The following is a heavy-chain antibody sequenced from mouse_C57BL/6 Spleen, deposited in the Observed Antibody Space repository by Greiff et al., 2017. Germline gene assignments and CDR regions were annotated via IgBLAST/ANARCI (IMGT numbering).Heavy chain of an antibody. V-gene: IGHV1-62-2*01. J-gene: IGHJ2*01. CDR1: GYTFTEYT. D-gene: IGHD1-1*01. Sequence: VQLQQSGAELVKPGASVKLSCTASGYTFTEYTIHWVKQRSGQGLEWIGWFYPGSGSIKYNEKFKDKATLTADKSSNTVYMELSRLTSEDTAVYFCARHEYYCSSRCYFDYWGQGTTLTVSS. CDR2: FYPGSGSI. CDR3: ARHEYYCSSRCYFDY.